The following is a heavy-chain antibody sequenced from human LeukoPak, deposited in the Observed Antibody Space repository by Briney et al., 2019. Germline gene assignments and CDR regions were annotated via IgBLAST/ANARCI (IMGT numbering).Heavy chain of an antibody. Sequence: ASVKVSCKASGYTFTGYYTHWVRQAPGQGLEWMGWINPNSGGTNYAQKFQGWVTMTRDTSISTAYMELSRLRSDDTAVYYCARSGYLHCSSTSCYTPTFDYWGQGTLVTVSS. V-gene: IGHV1-2*04. CDR1: GYTFTGYY. J-gene: IGHJ4*02. CDR2: INPNSGGT. D-gene: IGHD2-2*02. CDR3: ARSGYLHCSSTSCYTPTFDY.